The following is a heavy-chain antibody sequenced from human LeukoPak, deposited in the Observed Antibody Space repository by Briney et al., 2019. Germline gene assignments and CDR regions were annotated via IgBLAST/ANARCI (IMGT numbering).Heavy chain of an antibody. J-gene: IGHJ6*02. CDR1: GFTFSNYA. D-gene: IGHD3-10*01. V-gene: IGHV4-59*01. CDR2: IYYSGST. Sequence: GSLRLSCAASGFTFSNYAMHWVRQAPGKGLEWIGYIYYSGSTNYNPSLKSRVTISVDTSKNHFSLKLSSVTAADTAVYYCARVAHYDGSGSLGGMDVWGQGTTVTVSS. CDR3: ARVAHYDGSGSLGGMDV.